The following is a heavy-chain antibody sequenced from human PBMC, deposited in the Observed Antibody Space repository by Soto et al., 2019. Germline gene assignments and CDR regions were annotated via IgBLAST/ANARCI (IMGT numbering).Heavy chain of an antibody. CDR1: GFSFSDYY. CDR3: AKGLDYYESGSLFDY. J-gene: IGHJ4*02. D-gene: IGHD3-22*01. V-gene: IGHV3-23*01. CDR2: ISGSGGST. Sequence: PGGSLRLSCAASGFSFSDYYMSWVRQAPGKGLEWVSAISGSGGSTYYADSVKGRFTISRDNPKNTLYLQMNSLRAEDTAVYYCAKGLDYYESGSLFDYWGQGTLVTVSS.